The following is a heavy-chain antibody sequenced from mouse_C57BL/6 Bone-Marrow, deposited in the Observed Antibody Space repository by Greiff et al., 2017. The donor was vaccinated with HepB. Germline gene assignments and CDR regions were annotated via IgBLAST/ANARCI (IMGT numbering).Heavy chain of an antibody. CDR1: GFTFSSYA. J-gene: IGHJ4*01. V-gene: IGHV5-4*01. CDR3: GGMDY. Sequence: EVHLVESGGGLVKPGGSLKLSCAASGFTFSSYAMSWVRQTPEKRLEWVATISDGGSYTYYPDNVKGRFTISRDNAKNNLYLQMSHLKSEDTAMYYCGGMDYWGQGTSVTVSS. CDR2: ISDGGSYT.